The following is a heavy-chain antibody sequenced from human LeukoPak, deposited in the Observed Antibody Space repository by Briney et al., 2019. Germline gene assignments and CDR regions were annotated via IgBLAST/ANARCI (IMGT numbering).Heavy chain of an antibody. J-gene: IGHJ4*02. CDR3: AKDRRSGYSSAFDY. CDR2: ISGSGYST. V-gene: IGHV3-23*01. D-gene: IGHD6-19*01. CDR1: GFTFSSYA. Sequence: GGSLRLSCADSGFTFSSYAMSWVLQAPGKGLEWVSGISGSGYSTYYADSVKGRFTISRDNSKNTLYLQMNSLRAEDTAVYYCAKDRRSGYSSAFDYWGQGTLVTVSS.